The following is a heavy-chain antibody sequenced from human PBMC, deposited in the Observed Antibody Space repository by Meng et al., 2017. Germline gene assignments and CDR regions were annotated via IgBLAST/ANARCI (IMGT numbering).Heavy chain of an antibody. V-gene: IGHV1-18*01. CDR3: ARGNYGDYLYYFDY. J-gene: IGHJ4*02. Sequence: VQLVRCGAQVQRPGAAVSCSCTASGYTLTSYGISWVRQAPGQGLEWMGWISAYNGNTNYAQKLQGRVTMTTDTSTSTAYMELRSLRSDDTAVYYCARGNYGDYLYYFDYWGQGTLVTVSS. CDR1: GYTLTSYG. CDR2: ISAYNGNT. D-gene: IGHD4-17*01.